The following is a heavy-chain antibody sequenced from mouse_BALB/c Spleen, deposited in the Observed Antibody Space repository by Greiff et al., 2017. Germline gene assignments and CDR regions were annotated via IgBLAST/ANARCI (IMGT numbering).Heavy chain of an antibody. Sequence: EVKLVESGGGLVQPGGSLKLSCAASGFTFSSFGMHWVRQAPEKGLEWVAYISSGSSTIYYADTVKGRFTISRDNPKNTLFLQMTSLRSEDTAMYYCARSGDYYGSSYFDYWGQGTTLTVSS. CDR3: ARSGDYYGSSYFDY. D-gene: IGHD1-1*01. CDR2: ISSGSSTI. V-gene: IGHV5-17*02. J-gene: IGHJ2*01. CDR1: GFTFSSFG.